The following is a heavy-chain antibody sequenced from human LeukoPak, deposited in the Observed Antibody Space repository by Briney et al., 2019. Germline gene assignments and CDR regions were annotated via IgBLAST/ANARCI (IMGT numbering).Heavy chain of an antibody. J-gene: IGHJ4*02. Sequence: GGSVRLSCVASGFSFSSYGMHWVRQAPGKGLEDVSAISTNGGSTYYANSVKGRFTISRDNSKNTLYLQMGSLRAEDMAVYYCARGGLGTTVTTDFDYWGQGTLVTVSS. D-gene: IGHD4-17*01. CDR3: ARGGLGTTVTTDFDY. CDR2: ISTNGGST. V-gene: IGHV3-64*01. CDR1: GFSFSSYG.